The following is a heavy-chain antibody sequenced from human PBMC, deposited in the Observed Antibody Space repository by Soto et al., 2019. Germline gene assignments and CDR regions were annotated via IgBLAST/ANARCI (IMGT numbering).Heavy chain of an antibody. J-gene: IGHJ4*01. Sequence: GWSLRLSCTASGFSSNNNAGTWVRQAPGRGLKWVSSTSGSGENTYYTDSAKGLFTISRDDSKNTVSLQLNSMRRDDSGIYFCARETGGGHGYIDMWGPGT. D-gene: IGHD5-18*01. V-gene: IGHV3-23*01. CDR2: TSGSGENT. CDR3: ARETGGGHGYIDM. CDR1: GFSSNNNA.